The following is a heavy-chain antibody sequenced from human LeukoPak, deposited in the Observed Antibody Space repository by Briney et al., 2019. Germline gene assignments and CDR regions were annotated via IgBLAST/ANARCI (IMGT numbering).Heavy chain of an antibody. V-gene: IGHV3-48*01. CDR1: GFTFSSYS. D-gene: IGHD5-12*01. Sequence: PGGFLRLSCAASGFTFSSYSMDWVRQAPGKGLEWVSYIRSSSSSTIYYADSVKGRFTISRDNAKNSLYLQMNTLKAEDTAVYYCARGLPSGVEVWIALLWGQGTLVTVSP. J-gene: IGHJ4*02. CDR2: IRSSSSSTI. CDR3: ARGLPSGVEVWIALL.